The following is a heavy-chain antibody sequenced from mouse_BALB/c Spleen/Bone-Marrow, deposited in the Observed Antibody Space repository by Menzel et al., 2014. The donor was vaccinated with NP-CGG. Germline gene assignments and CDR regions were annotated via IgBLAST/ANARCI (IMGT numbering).Heavy chain of an antibody. Sequence: QVHVKQSGAEPAKPGASVKVSCKASGYTFINYWIHWVKQRPGQGLEWIGYINPSTAYTAYNQKFQDKTTLTADKSSSTAYMQLSSLTSEDSAVYYCARGNYEAMDYWGQGTSVTVSS. CDR3: ARGNYEAMDY. D-gene: IGHD2-1*01. V-gene: IGHV1-7*01. CDR2: INPSTAYT. CDR1: GYTFINYW. J-gene: IGHJ4*01.